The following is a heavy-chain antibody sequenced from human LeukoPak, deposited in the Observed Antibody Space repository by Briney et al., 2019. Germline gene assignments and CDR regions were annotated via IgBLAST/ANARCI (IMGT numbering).Heavy chain of an antibody. CDR2: ISWSGDII. V-gene: IGHV3-11*04. J-gene: IGHJ4*02. Sequence: LSLTCTVSGGSISSGDYYWSWIRQPPGKGLEWVSGISWSGDIIGYANSVKGRFTISRDNAKNSLYLQMNSLRAEDTAVYYCARGSTYYESSGQVPFDYWGQGTLVTVSS. D-gene: IGHD3-22*01. CDR1: GGSISSGDYY. CDR3: ARGSTYYESSGQVPFDY.